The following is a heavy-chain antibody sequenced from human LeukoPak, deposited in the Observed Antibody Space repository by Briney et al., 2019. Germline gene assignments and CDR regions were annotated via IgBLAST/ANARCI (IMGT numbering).Heavy chain of an antibody. Sequence: GGSLRLSCAGSDFTFSTYWMHWVRQAPGKGLVWVSRISTDGISRTYADSVKGRFTISRDNARNTLFLQMDSLRAEDTAVYYCVRGTSRENGYGGDGPYWGQGTLVIVSS. CDR2: ISTDGISR. CDR3: VRGTSRENGYGGDGPY. J-gene: IGHJ4*02. CDR1: DFTFSTYW. V-gene: IGHV3-74*01. D-gene: IGHD2-21*02.